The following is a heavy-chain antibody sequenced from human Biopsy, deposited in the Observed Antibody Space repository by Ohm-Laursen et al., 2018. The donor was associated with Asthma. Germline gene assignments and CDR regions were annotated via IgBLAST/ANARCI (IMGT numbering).Heavy chain of an antibody. CDR1: GYNFISFA. Sequence: ASVKVSCKASGYNFISFAIHWVRQAPGQRLEWMGWVNTGNGGTKYSQKFQGRVTITRDTSASTAFMELRSLRSEDTATYYCARTYYDFLTGQVKDVFGVWGQGTMVTVSS. D-gene: IGHD3-9*01. V-gene: IGHV1-3*04. CDR2: VNTGNGGT. J-gene: IGHJ3*01. CDR3: ARTYYDFLTGQVKDVFGV.